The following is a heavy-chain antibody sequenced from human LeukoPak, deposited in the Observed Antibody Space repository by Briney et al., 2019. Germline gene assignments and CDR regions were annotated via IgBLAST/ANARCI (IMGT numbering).Heavy chain of an antibody. CDR1: GFTFSSYD. CDR3: ARETSGNYYGSFDI. V-gene: IGHV3-33*08. J-gene: IGHJ3*02. D-gene: IGHD1-26*01. Sequence: GGSLRLSCAASGFTFSSYDMHWVRQAPGKGLEWVAVIWYDGSNKYYADSVKGRFTISRDNSKNTLYLQMNSLRIEDTAVYYCARETSGNYYGSFDIWGQGTMVTVSS. CDR2: IWYDGSNK.